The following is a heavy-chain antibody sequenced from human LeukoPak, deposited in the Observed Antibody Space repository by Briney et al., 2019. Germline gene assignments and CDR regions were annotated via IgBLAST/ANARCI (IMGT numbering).Heavy chain of an antibody. Sequence: SETLSLTCTVSSGPITSGGFYWTWIRQRPEMGLEWIGYIYYSGLTYYNPSLKSRVTISVGTSNNQFSLKLKSVAAADTGVYYCARGIVPTFWGPGTLVTVFS. V-gene: IGHV4-31*03. D-gene: IGHD5-12*01. CDR2: IYYSGLT. J-gene: IGHJ4*02. CDR1: SGPITSGGFY. CDR3: ARGIVPTF.